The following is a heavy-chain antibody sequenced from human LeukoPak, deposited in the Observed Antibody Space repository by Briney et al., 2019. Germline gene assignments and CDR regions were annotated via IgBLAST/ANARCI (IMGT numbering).Heavy chain of an antibody. V-gene: IGHV4-59*01. CDR1: GGSISSYY. CDR3: ARVPNYSGCYYYFDY. D-gene: IGHD1-26*01. Sequence: SETLSLTCTVSGGSISSYYWSWIRQPPGKGLEWIGYIYYSGSTNYNPSLKSRVTISVDTSKNQFSLKLSSVTAADTAVYYCARVPNYSGCYYYFDYWGQGTLVTVSS. CDR2: IYYSGST. J-gene: IGHJ4*02.